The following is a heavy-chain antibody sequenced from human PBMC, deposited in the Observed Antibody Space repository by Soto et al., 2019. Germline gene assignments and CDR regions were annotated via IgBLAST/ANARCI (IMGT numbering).Heavy chain of an antibody. CDR3: ARDINYYDSSGYPYY. V-gene: IGHV1-18*01. D-gene: IGHD3-22*01. Sequence: QVPLVQSGAEVKKPGASVKVSCKASGYTFTSYGISWVRQAPGQGLEWMGWISAYNGNTNYAQKLQGRVTMTTDTSTSKAYMELRSLRSDDAAVYYCARDINYYDSSGYPYYWGQGTLVTVSS. J-gene: IGHJ4*02. CDR1: GYTFTSYG. CDR2: ISAYNGNT.